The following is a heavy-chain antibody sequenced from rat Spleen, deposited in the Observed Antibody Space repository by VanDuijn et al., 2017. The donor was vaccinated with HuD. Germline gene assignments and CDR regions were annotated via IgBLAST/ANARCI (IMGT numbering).Heavy chain of an antibody. Sequence: EVQLVESGGGLVQPGRSLKLSCATSGFTFSDFYMAWVRQAPTKGLEWVATISYDGSSTYYRDSVKGRFTVSRDNAKSTLYLQMDSLRSEATATYYCVRQGYLRDWYFDLWGPGTMVTVSS. CDR2: ISYDGSST. V-gene: IGHV5-7*01. CDR1: GFTFSDFY. CDR3: VRQGYLRDWYFDL. J-gene: IGHJ1*01. D-gene: IGHD1-2*01.